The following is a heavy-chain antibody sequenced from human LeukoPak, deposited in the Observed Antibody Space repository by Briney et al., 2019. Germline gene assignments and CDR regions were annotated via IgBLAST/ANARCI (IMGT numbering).Heavy chain of an antibody. CDR1: GYTFTSYY. CDR2: INPSGGST. D-gene: IGHD3-22*01. V-gene: IGHV1-46*01. J-gene: IGHJ4*02. Sequence: ASVKVSCKASGYTFTSYYMHWVRQAPGQGLEWMGIINPSGGSTSYAQKFQGRVTMTRDMSTSTVYMELSSPRSEDTAVYYCARDPPRDDSGGYYSSGRLDYWGQGTLVTVSS. CDR3: ARDPPRDDSGGYYSSGRLDY.